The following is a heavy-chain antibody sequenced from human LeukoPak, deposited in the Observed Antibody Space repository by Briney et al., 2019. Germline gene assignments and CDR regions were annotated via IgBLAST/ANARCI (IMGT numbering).Heavy chain of an antibody. CDR1: GYSFTRFD. V-gene: IGHV1-8*01. Sequence: ASVKVSCEASGYSFTRFDINWVRQATGQGLEWMGWMNPNSDNTGYARKFQGKVTMTRNTSISTAYMELSSLRSEDTAVYYCARWGRDTYYYGLDVWGQGTTVTVSS. D-gene: IGHD2-21*01. CDR2: MNPNSDNT. CDR3: ARWGRDTYYYGLDV. J-gene: IGHJ6*02.